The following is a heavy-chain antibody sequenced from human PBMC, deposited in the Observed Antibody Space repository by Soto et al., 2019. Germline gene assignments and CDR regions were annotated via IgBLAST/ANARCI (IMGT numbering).Heavy chain of an antibody. J-gene: IGHJ4*01. Sequence: PSETLSLTCAVSGYSLSSGSYWGWIRQPPGKGPGWIASIYHGGTTFYNPSLKSRVTLSVDTSKNPYPLKLTSVTAADTAVYYRARVHVMVVAGSTFDYWGPGILVTVSS. CDR1: GYSLSSGSY. V-gene: IGHV4-38-2*01. D-gene: IGHD6-19*01. CDR3: ARVHVMVVAGSTFDY. CDR2: IYHGGTT.